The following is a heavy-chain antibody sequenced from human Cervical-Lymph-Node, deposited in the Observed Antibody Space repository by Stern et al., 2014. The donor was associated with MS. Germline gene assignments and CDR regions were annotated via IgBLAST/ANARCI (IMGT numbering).Heavy chain of an antibody. Sequence: VQLVESGGGVVQPGRSLRLSCAASGFSISSLGIYWVRQAPGKGLEWVAVISFVGSNKKYGDAVKGRFSISSDNSNNTMYLQMNSLRPEDTAVYYCMGVGDAMDVWGQGTTVIVS. CDR3: MGVGDAMDV. V-gene: IGHV3-30*03. J-gene: IGHJ6*02. CDR2: ISFVGSNK. CDR1: GFSISSLG.